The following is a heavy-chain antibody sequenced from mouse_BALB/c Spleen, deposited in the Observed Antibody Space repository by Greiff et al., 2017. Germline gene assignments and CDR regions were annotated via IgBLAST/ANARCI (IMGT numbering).Heavy chain of an antibody. CDR2: IWGDGST. CDR3: AREGDYYGSSPWFAY. CDR1: GFSLTGYG. V-gene: IGHV2-6-7*01. D-gene: IGHD1-1*01. Sequence: QVQLQQSGPGLVAPSQSLSITCTVSGFSLTGYGVNWVRQPPGKGLEWLGMIWGDGSTDYNSALKSRLSISKDNSKSQVFLKMNSLQTDDTARYYCAREGDYYGSSPWFAYWGQGTLVTVSA. J-gene: IGHJ3*01.